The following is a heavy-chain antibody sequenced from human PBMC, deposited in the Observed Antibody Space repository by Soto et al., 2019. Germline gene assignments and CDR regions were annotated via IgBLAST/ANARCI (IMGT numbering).Heavy chain of an antibody. CDR2: IYYSGST. CDR3: ARVPTNDYYYGMDV. V-gene: IGHV4-31*03. Sequence: QVQLQESGPGLVKPSQTLSLTCTVSGGSISSGGYYWSWIRQHPGKGLEWIGYIYYSGSTYYNPSLKSRVTXXVXTXXNQFSLKLSSVTAADTAVYYCARVPTNDYYYGMDVWGQGTTVTVSS. D-gene: IGHD2-8*01. J-gene: IGHJ6*02. CDR1: GGSISSGGYY.